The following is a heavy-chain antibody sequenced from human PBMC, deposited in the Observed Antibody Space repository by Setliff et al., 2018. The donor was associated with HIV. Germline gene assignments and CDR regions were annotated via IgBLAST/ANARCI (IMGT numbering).Heavy chain of an antibody. CDR1: GFTFSYYG. V-gene: IGHV3-33*05. J-gene: IGHJ4*02. CDR3: ARDRYSGSSTDY. Sequence: GGSLRLSCAASGFTFSYYGMHWVRQAPGKGLDWVAFIPYDGSNKYYADSVKGRFTISRDNSKNTLYLQMNSLRAEDTAVYYCARDRYSGSSTDYWGQGTLVTVSS. D-gene: IGHD1-26*01. CDR2: IPYDGSNK.